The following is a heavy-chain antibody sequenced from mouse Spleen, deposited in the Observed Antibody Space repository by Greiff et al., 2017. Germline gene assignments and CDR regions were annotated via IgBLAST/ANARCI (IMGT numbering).Heavy chain of an antibody. Sequence: QVQLQQSGPELVKPGASVRISCKASGYTFTSYYIHWVKQRPGQGLEWIGWIYPGNVNTKYNEKFKGKATLTADKSSSTAYMQLSSLTSEDSAVYFCARSEDYGYHYAMDYWGQGTSVTVSS. V-gene: IGHV1S56*01. CDR1: GYTFTSYY. D-gene: IGHD1-2*01. CDR2: IYPGNVNT. CDR3: ARSEDYGYHYAMDY. J-gene: IGHJ4*01.